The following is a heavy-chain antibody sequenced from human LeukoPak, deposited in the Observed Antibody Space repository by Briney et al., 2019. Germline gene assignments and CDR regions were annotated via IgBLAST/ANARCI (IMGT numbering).Heavy chain of an antibody. D-gene: IGHD3-9*01. V-gene: IGHV4-59*01. CDR2: IYYSGST. CDR1: GGSTSSYY. J-gene: IGHJ5*02. Sequence: KPSETLSLTCTVSGGSTSSYYWSWIRQPPGKGLEWIGYIYYSGSTNYNPSLKSRVTISVDTSKNQFSLKLSSVTAADTAVYYCARAMVNYDILTGRSVWFDPWGQGTLVTVSS. CDR3: ARAMVNYDILTGRSVWFDP.